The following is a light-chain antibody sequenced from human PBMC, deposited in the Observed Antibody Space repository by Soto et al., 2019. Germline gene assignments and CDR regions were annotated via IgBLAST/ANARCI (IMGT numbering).Light chain of an antibody. CDR2: GPS. J-gene: IGKJ5*01. CDR3: QQFGSSPPRST. Sequence: EFVLTQSPGTLSLSPGERATLSCRASQSVSSSYIAWYQQKPGQAPRLLIYGPSSRATGIPDRFSGSGSGTDFTLTISRLEPEDFAVYYCQQFGSSPPRSTFGQGTRLEIK. CDR1: QSVSSSY. V-gene: IGKV3-20*01.